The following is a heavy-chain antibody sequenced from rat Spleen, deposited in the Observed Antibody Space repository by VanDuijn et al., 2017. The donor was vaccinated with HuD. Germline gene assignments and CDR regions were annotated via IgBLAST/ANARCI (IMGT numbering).Heavy chain of an antibody. CDR3: ARRHHGYTDYFDY. Sequence: EVQLVESGGDLVQPGRSLKLSCAASGFTFNNYDMAWVRQDSTKGLEWVASISPGGGNTYYRDSVKGRFTISRDNAKSTLSLQVDSLRSEDTATYYCARRHHGYTDYFDYWGQGVMVTVSS. V-gene: IGHV5-25*01. J-gene: IGHJ2*01. CDR2: ISPGGGNT. D-gene: IGHD1-4*01. CDR1: GFTFNNYD.